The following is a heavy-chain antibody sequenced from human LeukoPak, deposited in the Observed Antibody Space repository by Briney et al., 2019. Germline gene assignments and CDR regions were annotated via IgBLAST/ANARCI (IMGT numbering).Heavy chain of an antibody. CDR2: INHSGST. Sequence: SETLSLTCAVYGGSFSGYYWSWIRQPPGKGLEWIGEINHSGSTNYNPSLKSRVTISVDTSKNQFSLKLSSVTAADTAVYYCARGAYYYDSSGYSPFDYWGQGTLVTVSS. V-gene: IGHV4-34*01. CDR3: ARGAYYYDSSGYSPFDY. CDR1: GGSFSGYY. J-gene: IGHJ4*02. D-gene: IGHD3-22*01.